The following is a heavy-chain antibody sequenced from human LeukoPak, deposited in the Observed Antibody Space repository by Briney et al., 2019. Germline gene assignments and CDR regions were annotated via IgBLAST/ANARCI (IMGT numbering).Heavy chain of an antibody. CDR3: ARDSGLLPYGMDV. CDR1: GFTVSSNY. Sequence: GGSLRLSCAASGFTVSSNYMSWVRQAPGKGLEWVSVIYSGGSTYYADSVKGRFTISRDNSKNTLYLQMNSLRAEDTAVFYCARDSGLLPYGMDVWGQGTTVTVSS. V-gene: IGHV3-66*01. J-gene: IGHJ6*02. CDR2: IYSGGST. D-gene: IGHD1-26*01.